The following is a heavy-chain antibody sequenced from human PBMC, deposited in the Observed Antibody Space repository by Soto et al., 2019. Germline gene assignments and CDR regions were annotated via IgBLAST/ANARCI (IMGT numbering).Heavy chain of an antibody. CDR1: GGSISSYY. J-gene: IGHJ6*03. CDR3: ARNGYSSSSVYYYYMDV. D-gene: IGHD6-6*01. CDR2: IYYSGST. Sequence: SETLSLTCTVSGGSISSYYWSWIRQPPGKGLEWIGYIYYSGSTNYNPSLKSRVTISVDTSKNQFSLKLSSMTAADTAVYYCARNGYSSSSVYYYYMDVWGKGTTVTVSS. V-gene: IGHV4-59*01.